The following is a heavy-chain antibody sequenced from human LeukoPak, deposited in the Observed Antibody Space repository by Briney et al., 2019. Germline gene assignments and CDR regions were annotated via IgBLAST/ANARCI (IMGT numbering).Heavy chain of an antibody. CDR3: ARLLIYCSSTSCHFDY. D-gene: IGHD2-2*01. CDR2: IYYSGIT. Sequence: PSETPSLTCTVSGGSISSSDYYWGWIRQPPGKGLEWIGSIYYSGITYYNPSLKSRVTISVETSNNQFSLKLSSVTAADTAMYYCARLLIYCSSTSCHFDYWGQGTLVTVSS. CDR1: GGSISSSDYY. J-gene: IGHJ4*02. V-gene: IGHV4-39*01.